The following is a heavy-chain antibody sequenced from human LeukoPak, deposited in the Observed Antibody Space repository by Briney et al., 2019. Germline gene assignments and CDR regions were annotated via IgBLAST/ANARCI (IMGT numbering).Heavy chain of an antibody. Sequence: SETLSLTCTVSGGSISSGGYYWSWIRQHPGTGLEWIGYIYYSGSTYYNPSLKSRVTISVDTSKNQFSLKLSSVTAADTAVYYCARKRVVWPPNWYFDLWGRGTLVTVSS. D-gene: IGHD2-2*01. CDR3: ARKRVVWPPNWYFDL. V-gene: IGHV4-31*03. CDR1: GGSISSGGYY. J-gene: IGHJ2*01. CDR2: IYYSGST.